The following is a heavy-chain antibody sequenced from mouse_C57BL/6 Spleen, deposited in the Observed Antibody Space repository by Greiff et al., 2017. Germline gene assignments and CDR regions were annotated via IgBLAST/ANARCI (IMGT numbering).Heavy chain of an antibody. J-gene: IGHJ3*01. CDR2: IRSKSNNYAT. V-gene: IGHV10-1*01. CDR1: GFSFNTYA. Sequence: EVQGVESGGGLVQPKGSLKLSCAASGFSFNTYAMNWVRQAPGKGLEWVDRIRSKSNNYATYYADSVKDRFTISRDDSESMLYLQMNNLKTEDTAMYYCVRHEGNYWGQGTLVTVSA. CDR3: VRHEGNY.